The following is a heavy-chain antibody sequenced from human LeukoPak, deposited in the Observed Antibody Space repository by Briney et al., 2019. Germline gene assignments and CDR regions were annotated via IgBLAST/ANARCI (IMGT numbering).Heavy chain of an antibody. D-gene: IGHD3-22*01. J-gene: IGHJ4*02. CDR3: ARGGPDYYDSSGYPSGY. Sequence: ASVKVSCKASGYTFTSYAMNWVRQAPGQGLEWMGWINTNTGNPTYAQGFTGRFVFSLDTSVSAAYLQISSLKAEDTAVYYCARGGPDYYDSSGYPSGYWGQGTLVTVSS. V-gene: IGHV7-4-1*02. CDR2: INTNTGNP. CDR1: GYTFTSYA.